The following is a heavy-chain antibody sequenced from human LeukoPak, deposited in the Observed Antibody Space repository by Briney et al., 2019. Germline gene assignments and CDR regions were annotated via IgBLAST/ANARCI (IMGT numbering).Heavy chain of an antibody. D-gene: IGHD6-6*01. J-gene: IGHJ4*02. CDR2: ISYDGSNK. CDR3: ARDGGYSSSPYYFDY. CDR1: GFTFSSYW. Sequence: GGSLRLSCAASGFTFSSYWMSWVRQAPGKGLEWVAVISYDGSNKYYADSVKGRFTISRDNSKNTLYLQMNSLRAEDTAVYYCARDGGYSSSPYYFDYWGQGTLVTVSS. V-gene: IGHV3-30-3*01.